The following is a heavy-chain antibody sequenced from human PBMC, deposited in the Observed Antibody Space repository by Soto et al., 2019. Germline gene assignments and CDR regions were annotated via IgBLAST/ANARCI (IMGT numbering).Heavy chain of an antibody. V-gene: IGHV4-31*03. CDR1: GGSISSGGYY. J-gene: IGHJ6*02. Sequence: SETLSLTCTVSGGSISSGGYYWSWIRQHPGKGLEWIGYIYYSGSTYYNPSLKGRVTISVDTSKNQFSLKLSSVTAADTAVYYCASGGSSSGYYSYYYYYGMDVWGQGTTVTVSS. CDR3: ASGGSSSGYYSYYYYYGMDV. D-gene: IGHD3-22*01. CDR2: IYYSGST.